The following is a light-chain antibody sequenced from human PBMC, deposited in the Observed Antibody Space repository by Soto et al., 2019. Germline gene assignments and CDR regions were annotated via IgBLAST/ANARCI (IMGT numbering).Light chain of an antibody. J-gene: IGLJ2*01. CDR2: DDN. V-gene: IGLV1-51*01. Sequence: QSVLTQPPSVSAAPGQTVTISCSGSSSNIGNNFVSWYQQLPGTAPKLLICDDNRRPSGIPDRFSGSKSGTSATLGITGLQTGDEADYYCGTWDSSLSAGVFGGGTKLTVL. CDR1: SSNIGNNF. CDR3: GTWDSSLSAGV.